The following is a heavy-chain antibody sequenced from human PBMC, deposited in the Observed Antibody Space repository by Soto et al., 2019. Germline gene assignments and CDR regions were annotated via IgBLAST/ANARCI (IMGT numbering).Heavy chain of an antibody. Sequence: SETLSLTCAVYGGSFSGYYWSWIRQPPGKGLEWIGEINHSGSTNYNPSLKSRVTISLETSKNQFSLKLSSVTAADTAVYYCARRGHTIFGVVPQGHYYYYMDVWGKGTTVTVSS. CDR2: INHSGST. D-gene: IGHD3-3*01. J-gene: IGHJ6*03. V-gene: IGHV4-34*01. CDR1: GGSFSGYY. CDR3: ARRGHTIFGVVPQGHYYYYMDV.